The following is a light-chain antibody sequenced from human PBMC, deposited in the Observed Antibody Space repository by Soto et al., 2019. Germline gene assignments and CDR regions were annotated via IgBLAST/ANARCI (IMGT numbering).Light chain of an antibody. CDR1: QSVRSK. V-gene: IGKV3-15*01. CDR3: QQYNNWPPIP. Sequence: EIGMKQSPATLSVSTGERATLSCRASQSVRSKLAWYQQKPGQAPRLLIYDASTRATGIPARFSGSGSGTEFTLTISSLQSEDFAVYYCQQYNNWPPIPFGQGTRLEIK. CDR2: DAS. J-gene: IGKJ5*01.